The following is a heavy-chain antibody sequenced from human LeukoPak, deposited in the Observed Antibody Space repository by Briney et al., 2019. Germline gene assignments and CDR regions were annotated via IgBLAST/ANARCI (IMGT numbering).Heavy chain of an antibody. Sequence: SETLSLTCAVYGGSFSGYYWSWIRQPPGKGLEWIGEINHSRSTNYNPSLKSRVTISVDTSKNQFSLKLSSVTAADTAVYYCARGPVGPYDSSGYYLDYWGQGTLVTVSS. V-gene: IGHV4-34*01. J-gene: IGHJ4*02. D-gene: IGHD3-22*01. CDR2: INHSRST. CDR3: ARGPVGPYDSSGYYLDY. CDR1: GGSFSGYY.